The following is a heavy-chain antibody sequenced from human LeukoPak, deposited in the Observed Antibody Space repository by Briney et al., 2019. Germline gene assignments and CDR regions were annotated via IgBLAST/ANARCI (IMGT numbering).Heavy chain of an antibody. Sequence: ASVKVSCKASGGTFSSYAISWVRQAPGQGLEWMGGIIPIFGTANYAQKFQGRVTITTDESTSTAYMELSSLRSEDTAVYYCASAQPRITMVRGVIKAGQAFDIWGQGTMVTVSS. CDR1: GGTFSSYA. CDR3: ASAQPRITMVRGVIKAGQAFDI. J-gene: IGHJ3*02. CDR2: IIPIFGTA. V-gene: IGHV1-69*05. D-gene: IGHD3-10*01.